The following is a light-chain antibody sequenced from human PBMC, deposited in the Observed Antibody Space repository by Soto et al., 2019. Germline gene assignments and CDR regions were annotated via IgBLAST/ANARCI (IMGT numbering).Light chain of an antibody. V-gene: IGKV1-39*01. Sequence: DIQMTQSPSSLSASVGDRVTITCRASQSISSYLNWYQQKPGKAPKLLIYAASSLQSGVPSRFSGSGSVTDFTLNISSLQPEDFATYYCQQSYSTPLAFGGGTKVEIK. CDR3: QQSYSTPLA. J-gene: IGKJ4*01. CDR2: AAS. CDR1: QSISSY.